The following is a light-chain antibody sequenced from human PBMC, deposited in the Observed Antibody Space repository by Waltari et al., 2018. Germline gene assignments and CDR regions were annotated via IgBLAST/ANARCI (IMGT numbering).Light chain of an antibody. CDR3: CSHSSSSTLVL. J-gene: IGLJ3*02. Sequence: QSALTQPASVSGSPGQSITLSCTGTTTDVGAYNFVPWYQQHPGEVPKLLIYEVNNRPSGVSDRFSGSRSGNTASLTISGLLAEDEADYYCCSHSSSSTLVLFGGGTKVTVL. CDR2: EVN. CDR1: TTDVGAYNF. V-gene: IGLV2-14*01.